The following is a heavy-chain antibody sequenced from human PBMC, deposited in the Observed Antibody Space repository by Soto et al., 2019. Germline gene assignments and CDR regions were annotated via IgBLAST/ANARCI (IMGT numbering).Heavy chain of an antibody. J-gene: IGHJ5*02. CDR3: ARGALTVANWFDP. D-gene: IGHD6-19*01. V-gene: IGHV1-2*02. Sequence: QVQLVQSGAEVKKPGASVKVSCKASGYTFTDYYMNWVRQAPGQVLEWMGWINPNNGVTNYAQQFQGRVTITRGTSISPAYMDLSRLRSDDTALYYCARGALTVANWFDPWGQVTQVTVSS. CDR1: GYTFTDYY. CDR2: INPNNGVT.